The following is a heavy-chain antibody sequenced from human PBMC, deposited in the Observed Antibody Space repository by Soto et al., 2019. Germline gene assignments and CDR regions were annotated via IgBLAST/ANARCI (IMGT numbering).Heavy chain of an antibody. CDR2: IWYDGSNK. Sequence: QVQLVESGGGVVQPGRSLRLSCAASGFTFSDYGMHWVRQAPGKGLEWVAVIWYDGSNKYYADSVKGRFTISRDNSKNTLYLQMTSLRAEDTAMYYCARDRESPFDYWGQGTLVTVSS. J-gene: IGHJ4*02. V-gene: IGHV3-33*01. CDR1: GFTFSDYG. CDR3: ARDRESPFDY.